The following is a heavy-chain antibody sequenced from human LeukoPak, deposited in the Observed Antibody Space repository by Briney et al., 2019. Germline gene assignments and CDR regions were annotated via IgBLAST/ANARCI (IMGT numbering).Heavy chain of an antibody. CDR1: GFTFDDYA. V-gene: IGHV3-9*01. Sequence: PRGSLRLSCAASGFTFDDYAMHWVRQAPGQGLEWVSGISWNSNTIAYADSVKGRFTISRGNAKNSLYLQMNSLRAEDTALYYCAKRKGPLKGFDYWGQGTLVTVSS. J-gene: IGHJ4*02. CDR3: AKRKGPLKGFDY. CDR2: ISWNSNTI.